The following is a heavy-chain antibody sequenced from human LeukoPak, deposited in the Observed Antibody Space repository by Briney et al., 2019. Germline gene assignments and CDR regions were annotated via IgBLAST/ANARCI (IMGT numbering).Heavy chain of an antibody. CDR1: GFTFTGYA. V-gene: IGHV3-23*01. CDR2: ISGSGGST. CDR3: AKMPSSGWYYFDY. J-gene: IGHJ4*02. D-gene: IGHD6-19*01. Sequence: PGGSLRLSCAASGFTFTGYAMNWVRQAPGKGLEWVSAISGSGGSTYYADSVKGRFTISRDNSKNTLYLQMNSLRAEDTAVYYCAKMPSSGWYYFDYWGQGTLVTVSS.